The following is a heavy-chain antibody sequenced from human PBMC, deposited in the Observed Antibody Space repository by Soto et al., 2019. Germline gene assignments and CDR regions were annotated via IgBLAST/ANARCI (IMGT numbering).Heavy chain of an antibody. CDR2: IIPIFETA. V-gene: IGHV1-69*01. Sequence: QVQLVQSGAEMKKPGSSVKVSCKVSGDSFSSYAISWVRQAPGEGLDWVGGIIPIFETANYAQNFQGRVTITAVESTTTAYMEVTRLRPEDTAVFYCAASDSSSWQHNYRGQGTLITVSS. J-gene: IGHJ4*02. D-gene: IGHD6-13*01. CDR3: AASDSSSWQHNY. CDR1: GDSFSSYA.